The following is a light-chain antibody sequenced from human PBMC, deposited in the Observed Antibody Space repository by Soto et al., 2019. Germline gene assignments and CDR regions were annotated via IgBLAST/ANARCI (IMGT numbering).Light chain of an antibody. CDR2: VDSDGSH. V-gene: IGLV4-69*01. CDR3: QTWGTGIHVV. CDR1: NGHSTYA. J-gene: IGLJ2*01. Sequence: QLVLTQSPSASASLGASVNLTCTLSNGHSTYAIAWHQQQPARGPRFLMKVDSDGSHNRGDEIPERFSGSSSGAERYLTISSLQSEDEADYYCQTWGTGIHVVFGGGTKVTVL.